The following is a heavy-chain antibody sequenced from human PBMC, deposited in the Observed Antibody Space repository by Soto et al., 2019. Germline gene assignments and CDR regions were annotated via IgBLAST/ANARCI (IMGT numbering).Heavy chain of an antibody. D-gene: IGHD3-10*01. V-gene: IGHV1-18*01. CDR3: ATYYFGSGSYYRFDF. Sequence: ASVKVSCKASGYAFSFGFSWVRQAPGQGLEWMGWISASDGSTNSAQKFRGRISLTTDTSTNTAYLDLLSLTSGDTAVYFCATYYFGSGSYYRFDFWGQGTRVTVSS. CDR1: GYAFSFG. CDR2: ISASDGST. J-gene: IGHJ4*02.